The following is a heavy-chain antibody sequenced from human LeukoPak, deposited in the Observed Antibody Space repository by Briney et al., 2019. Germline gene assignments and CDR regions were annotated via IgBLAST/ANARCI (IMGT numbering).Heavy chain of an antibody. CDR3: SLLLLWFRELYYNGMDV. D-gene: IGHD3-10*01. V-gene: IGHV3-23*01. J-gene: IGHJ6*04. Sequence: GGSLRLSCAASGFTFSSYAMSWVRQAPGKGLEWVSAISGSGGSTYYADSVKGRFTISRDNSKNTLYLQMNSLRAEDTAVYYCSLLLLWFRELYYNGMDVWGKGTTVTVSS. CDR1: GFTFSSYA. CDR2: ISGSGGST.